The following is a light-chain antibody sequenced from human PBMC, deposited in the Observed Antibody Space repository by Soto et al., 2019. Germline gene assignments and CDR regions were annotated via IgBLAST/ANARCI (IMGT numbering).Light chain of an antibody. CDR3: SSYTSTNSL. J-gene: IGLJ2*01. CDR2: DVS. Sequence: QSALTQAASVSGSPGESITISCTGTSSDVGAYNYVSWYQQHPGKALKLMIYDVSNRPSGVSNRFSGSKSGNTASLTISGLQAEDEADYYCSSYTSTNSLFGGGTKVTVL. CDR1: SSDVGAYNY. V-gene: IGLV2-14*03.